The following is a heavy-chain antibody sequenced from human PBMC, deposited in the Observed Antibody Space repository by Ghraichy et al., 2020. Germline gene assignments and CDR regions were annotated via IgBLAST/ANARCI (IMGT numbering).Heavy chain of an antibody. CDR2: IYHSGNT. Sequence: SETLSLTCAVSGYSISSGYYWGWIRQPPGKGLEWIGNIYHSGNTYYNPSLESRVTVSVDTSKNQFSLNLTSVTAADTAVYYCARRIGCTGGSCYYFDYWGQGTLVTVSS. V-gene: IGHV4-38-2*01. D-gene: IGHD2-15*01. CDR1: GYSISSGYY. CDR3: ARRIGCTGGSCYYFDY. J-gene: IGHJ4*02.